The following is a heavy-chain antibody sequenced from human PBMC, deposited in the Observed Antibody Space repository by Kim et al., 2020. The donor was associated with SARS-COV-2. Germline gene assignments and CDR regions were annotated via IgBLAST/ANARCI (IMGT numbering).Heavy chain of an antibody. Sequence: ASVKVSCKAAGYTFTRYDINWVRQAPGQGLEWMGWMNPNSGNTGYAQKFQGRVTMTRDTSISTAYMELSGLRFEDTAFYYCARGRFYTIFGVTFWIYGFD. J-gene: IGHJ3*01. CDR2: MNPNSGNT. CDR3: ARGRFYTIFGVTFWIYGFD. V-gene: IGHV1-8*01. D-gene: IGHD3-3*01. CDR1: GYTFTRYD.